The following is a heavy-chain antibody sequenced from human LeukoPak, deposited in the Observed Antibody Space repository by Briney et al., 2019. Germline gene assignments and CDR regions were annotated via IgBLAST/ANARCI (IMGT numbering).Heavy chain of an antibody. CDR3: ASRMGGSYSY. CDR1: GDSISNSIYY. V-gene: IGHV4-39*07. J-gene: IGHJ4*02. CDR2: ISYSGST. D-gene: IGHD1-26*01. Sequence: SETLSLTCTVSGDSISNSIYYWGWIRQPPGKGLEWIGCISYSGSTYYNPSLKSRVTMSVDTSKNQFSLKLSSVTAAGTAVYYCASRMGGSYSYWGQGTLVTVSS.